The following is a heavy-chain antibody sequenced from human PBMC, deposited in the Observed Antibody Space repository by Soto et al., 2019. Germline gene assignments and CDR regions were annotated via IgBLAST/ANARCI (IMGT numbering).Heavy chain of an antibody. J-gene: IGHJ3*02. CDR1: GGSVSSDTHY. CDR3: AREQNASDCSAYYPGAFDI. CDR2: IYSSGGT. D-gene: IGHD3-22*01. Sequence: SETLSLTCTVSGGSVSSDTHYWSWIRQPPGKRLEWIGFIYSSGGTNYNPSLKSRVTMSVDTSKNQFSLKLRSVIVADTAVYYWAREQNASDCSAYYPGAFDITSQSKRVT. V-gene: IGHV4-61*01.